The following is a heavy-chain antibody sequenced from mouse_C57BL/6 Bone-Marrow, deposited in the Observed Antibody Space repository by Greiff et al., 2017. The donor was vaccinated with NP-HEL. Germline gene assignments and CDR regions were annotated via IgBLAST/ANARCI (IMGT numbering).Heavy chain of an antibody. CDR1: GFNIIDYY. CDR3: ARVYYGTDY. J-gene: IGHJ2*01. V-gene: IGHV14-2*01. Sequence: VQLKQSGAELVKPGASVKLSCTASGFNIIDYYMHWVKQRTEQGLEWIGRIDPEDGETKYAPKFQGKATITADTTANTAYLQLSCLTSEHTAIYYCARVYYGTDYWGQGTTLTVSS. CDR2: IDPEDGET. D-gene: IGHD1-1*01.